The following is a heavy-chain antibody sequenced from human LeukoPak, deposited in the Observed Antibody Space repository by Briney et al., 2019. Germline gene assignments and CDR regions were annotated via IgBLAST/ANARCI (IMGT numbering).Heavy chain of an antibody. V-gene: IGHV3-7*01. CDR1: GFTFSSYW. J-gene: IGHJ6*03. D-gene: IGHD2/OR15-2a*01. CDR3: ARDQNTGDYYYYYYMDV. CDR2: IKQDGSEK. Sequence: HSGGSLRLSCAASGFTFSSYWMSWVRQAPGKGLEWVANIKQDGSEKYYVDSVKGRFTISRDNAKNSLYLQMNSLRAEDTAVYYCARDQNTGDYYYYYYMDVWGKGTTVTISS.